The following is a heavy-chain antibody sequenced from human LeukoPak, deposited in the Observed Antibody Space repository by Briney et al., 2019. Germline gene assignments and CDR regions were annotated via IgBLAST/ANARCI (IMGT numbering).Heavy chain of an antibody. CDR1: GFTFSTYN. CDR3: ARDLYGSGSY. V-gene: IGHV3-21*01. J-gene: IGHJ4*02. CDR2: ISSSSSYI. Sequence: GGSLRLSCAASGFTFSTYNMNWVRQAPGKGLEWVSSISSSSSYIYYADSVKGRFTISRDNAKNSLYLQMNSLRAEDTAVYYCARDLYGSGSYWGQGTLVTVSS. D-gene: IGHD3-10*01.